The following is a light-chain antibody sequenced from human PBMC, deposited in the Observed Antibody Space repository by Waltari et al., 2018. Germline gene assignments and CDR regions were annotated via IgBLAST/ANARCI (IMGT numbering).Light chain of an antibody. CDR3: NSHSTTTPVV. J-gene: IGLJ2*01. Sequence: QSALTQPASVSGSPGQSITISCTGTRTDVGRYNYVSWYQQYPGKAPQLIIYDVTQRPSGISTRFSGSKSGNTASLTISGLQAEDEADYFCNSHSTTTPVVFGGGTKVTVL. CDR2: DVT. V-gene: IGLV2-14*03. CDR1: RTDVGRYNY.